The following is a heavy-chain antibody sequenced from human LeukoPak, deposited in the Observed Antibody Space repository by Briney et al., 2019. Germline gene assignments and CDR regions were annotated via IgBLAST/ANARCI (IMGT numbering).Heavy chain of an antibody. CDR1: GYTFTSYY. CDR2: INPSGGST. CDR3: AAVIKGGWGNDY. D-gene: IGHD7-27*01. V-gene: IGHV1-46*01. Sequence: ASVKVSCKASGYTFTSYYMHWVRQAPGQGLEWMGIINPSGGSTSYAQKFQGRVTITRDMSTNTAYMELSSLRSEDTAVYYCAAVIKGGWGNDYWGQGTLVTVSS. J-gene: IGHJ4*02.